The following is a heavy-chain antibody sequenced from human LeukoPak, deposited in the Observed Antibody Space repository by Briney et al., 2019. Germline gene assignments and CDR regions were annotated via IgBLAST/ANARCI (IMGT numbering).Heavy chain of an antibody. CDR2: IYWDDDK. CDR3: AHRLTSSSWSAYYFDY. Sequence: SGPTLVKPTQTLTLTCTFSGFSLSSSGVGVGWIRQPPGKALEWLALIYWDDDKRYSPSLKSRLTITKDTSKNQVVLTMTNMDPVDTATYYCAHRLTSSSWSAYYFDYWDQGALVTVSS. CDR1: GFSLSSSGVG. J-gene: IGHJ4*02. D-gene: IGHD6-13*01. V-gene: IGHV2-5*02.